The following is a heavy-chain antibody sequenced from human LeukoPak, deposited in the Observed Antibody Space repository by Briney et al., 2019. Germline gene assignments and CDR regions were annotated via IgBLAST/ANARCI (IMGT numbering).Heavy chain of an antibody. V-gene: IGHV3-9*01. J-gene: IGHJ6*02. CDR1: GFTFDDYA. D-gene: IGHD2-15*01. CDR2: ISWNSGSI. CDR3: AKDKGLLDYYYGMDV. Sequence: PGRSLRLSCAASGFTFDDYAMHWVRHAPGKGLEWVSGISWNSGSIGYADSVKGRFTISRDNAKNSLYLQMNSLRAEDTALYYCAKDKGLLDYYYGMDVWGQGTTVTVSS.